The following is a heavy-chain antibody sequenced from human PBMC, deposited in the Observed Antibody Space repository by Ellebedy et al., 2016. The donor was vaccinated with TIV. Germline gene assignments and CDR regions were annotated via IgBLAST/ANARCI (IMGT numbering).Heavy chain of an antibody. J-gene: IGHJ5*02. CDR1: GSIFSTSG. V-gene: IGHV3-33*01. CDR2: IWYDGSNE. Sequence: GGSLRLXXAASGSIFSTSGMDWVRQAPGKGLEWVAVIWYDGSNENYADSVKGRFTISRDNSKNTVYLLMNSLRAEDTAVYYCVRERVRPWGQGTLVTVSS. CDR3: VRERVRP.